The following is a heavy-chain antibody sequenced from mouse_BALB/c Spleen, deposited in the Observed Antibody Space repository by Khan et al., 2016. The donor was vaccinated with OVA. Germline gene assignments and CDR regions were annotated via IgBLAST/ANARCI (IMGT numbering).Heavy chain of an antibody. D-gene: IGHD1-1*01. V-gene: IGHV1S136*01. J-gene: IGHJ3*01. CDR2: ISPNSDGS. CDR1: GYTFTSYV. CDR3: VRSLFYYGSAYEGFAY. Sequence: EVQLQQSGPELVKPGASVKMSCKASGYTFTSYVMHWVKQKPRQGLEWIGYISPNSDGSKYNEKFRGKATLTSDKSSSTAYMELSSLTSEDSAVYDCVRSLFYYGSAYEGFAYWGQGTLVTVSA.